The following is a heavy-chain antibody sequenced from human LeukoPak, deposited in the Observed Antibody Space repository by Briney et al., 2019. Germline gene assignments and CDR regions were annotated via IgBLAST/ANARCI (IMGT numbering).Heavy chain of an antibody. D-gene: IGHD2-15*01. CDR1: GFTFSSYS. CDR2: ISSSSSYI. J-gene: IGHJ4*02. V-gene: IGHV3-21*01. Sequence: PGGSLRLSCAASGFTFSSYSMNWVRQAPGKGLEWVSSISSSSSYIYYADSVKGRFTISRDNAKNSLYLQMNSLRAEDTAVYYCARDRGGSADPFDYWGQGTLVTVSS. CDR3: ARDRGGSADPFDY.